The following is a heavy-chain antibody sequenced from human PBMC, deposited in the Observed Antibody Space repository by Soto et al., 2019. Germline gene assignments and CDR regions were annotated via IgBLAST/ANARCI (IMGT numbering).Heavy chain of an antibody. CDR1: GGSISSGGYY. V-gene: IGHV4-31*03. CDR2: IYYSGST. D-gene: IGHD3-10*02. J-gene: IGHJ4*02. CDR3: ARVNTSMSFDY. Sequence: SETLSLTCTVSGGSISSGGYYWSWIRQHPGKGLEWIGYIYYSGSTYYNPSLKSRVTISVDTSKNQFSLKLSSVTAADTAVFYCARVNTSMSFDYWGQGTLVTVSS.